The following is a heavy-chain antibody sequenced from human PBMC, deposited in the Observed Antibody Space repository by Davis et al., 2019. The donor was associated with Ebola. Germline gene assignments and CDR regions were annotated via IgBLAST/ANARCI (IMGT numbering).Heavy chain of an antibody. D-gene: IGHD3-9*01. CDR2: INPYSGGP. CDR1: GYTFTDYF. Sequence: AASVKVSCKASGYTFTDYFMQWVRQAPGQGLEWMGRINPYSGGPTYAQKFQGRVTMTRDTSISTAYMELSSLRSDDTAVYYCARVNALTGYSRFDSWGQGTLVTVSS. V-gene: IGHV1-2*06. CDR3: ARVNALTGYSRFDS. J-gene: IGHJ5*01.